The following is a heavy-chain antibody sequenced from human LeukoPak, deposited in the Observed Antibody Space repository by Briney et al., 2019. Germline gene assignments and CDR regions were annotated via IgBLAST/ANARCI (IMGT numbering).Heavy chain of an antibody. V-gene: IGHV3-48*01. CDR2: ISSSSSTI. D-gene: IGHD3-16*01. Sequence: QAGGSLRLSCPASGITFSSYAMSWVRQAPGKGLEWVSYISSSSSTIYYADSVKGRFTISRDNAKNSLYLQMNSLRAEDTAVYYCARDWGIGYWGQGTLVTVSS. CDR1: GITFSSYA. J-gene: IGHJ4*02. CDR3: ARDWGIGY.